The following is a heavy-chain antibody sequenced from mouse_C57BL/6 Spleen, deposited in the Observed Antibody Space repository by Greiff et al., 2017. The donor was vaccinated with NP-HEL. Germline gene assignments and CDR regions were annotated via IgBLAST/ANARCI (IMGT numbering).Heavy chain of an antibody. CDR2: IDPETGGT. V-gene: IGHV1-15*01. J-gene: IGHJ3*01. CDR3: TRPAY. Sequence: VQVVESGAELVRPGASVTLSCKASGYTFTDYEMHWVKQTPVHGLEWIGAIDPETGGTAYNQKFKGKAILTADKSSSTAYMELRSLTSEDSAVYYCTRPAYWGQGTLVTVSA. CDR1: GYTFTDYE.